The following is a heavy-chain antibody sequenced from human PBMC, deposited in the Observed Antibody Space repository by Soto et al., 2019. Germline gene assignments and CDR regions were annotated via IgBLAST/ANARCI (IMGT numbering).Heavy chain of an antibody. V-gene: IGHV4-30-2*01. D-gene: IGHD1-7*01. J-gene: IGHJ3*02. Sequence: QLQLQESGSGLVKPSQTQSLTCAVSGGSISSGDYSWSWIRQAPGKGLEWIGYMYHSGSTYYNPSLKSRVTISVDRSKNQLSRKLSSVTAADTAVYYCARGELGTTTDASNIWGQGTMVTVSS. CDR1: GGSISSGDYS. CDR3: ARGELGTTTDASNI. CDR2: MYHSGST.